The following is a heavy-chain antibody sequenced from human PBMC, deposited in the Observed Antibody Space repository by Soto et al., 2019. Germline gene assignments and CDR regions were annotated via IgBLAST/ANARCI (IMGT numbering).Heavy chain of an antibody. CDR1: GFNFGSYA. CDR2: ISTSSSHI. CDR3: ARDFSDSYLSSYYYYGMDV. V-gene: IGHV3-21*01. J-gene: IGHJ6*02. D-gene: IGHD1-26*01. Sequence: EVQLVESGGGLVKPGGSLRLSCAASGFNFGSYAMNWVRQAPGKGLVWVSSISTSSSHIYYADSVKGRFTISRDNAKNSLYLQMNSLRAEDTAVYYCARDFSDSYLSSYYYYGMDVWGQGTTVTVSS.